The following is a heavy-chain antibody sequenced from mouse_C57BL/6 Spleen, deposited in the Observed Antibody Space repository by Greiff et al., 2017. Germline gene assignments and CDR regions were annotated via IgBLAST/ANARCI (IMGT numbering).Heavy chain of an antibody. CDR3: AILITNYAMDY. D-gene: IGHD1-1*01. CDR1: GYAFTNYL. Sequence: VQLQQSGAELVRPGTSVKVSCKASGYAFTNYLIEWVKQRPGQGLEWIGVINPGSGGTNYNEKFKGKATLTADKSSSTAYMQLSSLTSEDSAVYFCAILITNYAMDYWGQGTSVTVSS. J-gene: IGHJ4*01. CDR2: INPGSGGT. V-gene: IGHV1-54*01.